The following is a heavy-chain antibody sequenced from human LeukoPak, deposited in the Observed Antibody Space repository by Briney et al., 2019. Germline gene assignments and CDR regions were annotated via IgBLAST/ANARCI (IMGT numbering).Heavy chain of an antibody. Sequence: SETLSLTCTVSGGSISSYYWSWIRQPPGKGLEWIGEINHSGSTNYNPSLKSRVTISVDTSKNQFSLKLSSVTAADTAVYYCARSDFWSGYFDYWGQGTLVTVSS. V-gene: IGHV4-34*01. D-gene: IGHD3-3*01. CDR2: INHSGST. J-gene: IGHJ4*02. CDR1: GGSISSYY. CDR3: ARSDFWSGYFDY.